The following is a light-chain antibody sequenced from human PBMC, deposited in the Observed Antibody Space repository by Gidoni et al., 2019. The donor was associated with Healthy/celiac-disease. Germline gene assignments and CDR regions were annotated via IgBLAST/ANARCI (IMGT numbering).Light chain of an antibody. V-gene: IGLV1-47*01. CDR3: AAWDDILSGWV. Sequence: QSVLTQPPSASGTPGQRVTIYCSGSISNIGSNYVYWYQQLPGTAPKLLIYRNNQRPSGVPDRFSGSKSGTSASLSISGLRSEYEADYYCAAWDDILSGWVFGGWTKLTVL. CDR2: RNN. J-gene: IGLJ3*02. CDR1: ISNIGSNY.